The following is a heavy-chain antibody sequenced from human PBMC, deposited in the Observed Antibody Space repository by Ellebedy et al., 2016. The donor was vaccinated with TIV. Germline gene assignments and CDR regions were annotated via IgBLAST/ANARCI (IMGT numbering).Heavy chain of an antibody. CDR2: INSRGGTT. J-gene: IGHJ4*02. Sequence: GESLKISCAASGFTFSGYAMSWVRQTPGKRLEWVSGINSRGGTTSYADSVKGRFTISRDNSKSMVHLQMNSLRPEDTAVYYCAKDRTSGDGYWVFDQWGQGTLVTVSS. CDR1: GFTFSGYA. D-gene: IGHD5-18*01. V-gene: IGHV3-23*01. CDR3: AKDRTSGDGYWVFDQ.